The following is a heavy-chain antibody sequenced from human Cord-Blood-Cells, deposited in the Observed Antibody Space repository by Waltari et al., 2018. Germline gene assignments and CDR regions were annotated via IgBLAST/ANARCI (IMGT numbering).Heavy chain of an antibody. V-gene: IGHV3-30-3*01. J-gene: IGHJ4*02. CDR2: NSYDGSNK. D-gene: IGHD6-6*01. CDR3: ASPSYYFDY. CDR1: GFTFSSYA. Sequence: QVQLVESGGGVVQPGRSLRLSCAASGFTFSSYAMHWVRQAPGKGLEWVAVNSYDGSNKYYADSVKGRFTISRDNSKNTLYLQMNSLRAEDTAVYYCASPSYYFDYWGQGTLVTVSS.